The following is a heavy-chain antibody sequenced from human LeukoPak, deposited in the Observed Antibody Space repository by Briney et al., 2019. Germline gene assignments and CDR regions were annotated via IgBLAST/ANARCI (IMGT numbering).Heavy chain of an antibody. CDR1: GGSISSSSYY. CDR3: ARLSRTTVTTWNY. V-gene: IGHV4-39*01. D-gene: IGHD4-17*01. CDR2: IYYSGST. J-gene: IGHJ4*02. Sequence: SETLSLTCTVSGGSISSSSYYWGWIRQPPRKGLEWIGSIYYSGSTYYNPSLKSRVTISVDTSKNQFSLKLSSVTAADTAVYYCARLSRTTVTTWNYWGQGTLVTVSS.